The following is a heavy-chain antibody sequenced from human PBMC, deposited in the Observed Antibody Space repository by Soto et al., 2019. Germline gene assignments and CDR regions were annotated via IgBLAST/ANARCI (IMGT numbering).Heavy chain of an antibody. J-gene: IGHJ6*02. V-gene: IGHV1-69*12. CDR2: IIPIFGTA. CDR3: ATTGVVTANYYYGMDG. Sequence: QVQLVQSGAEVKKPGSSVKVSCKASGGTFSSYAISWVRQAPGQGLEWMVGIIPIFGTANYAQKFQGRVTITADESTSTAYMELSSLRSEDTAVYYCATTGVVTANYYYGMDGWGQGTTVTVSS. D-gene: IGHD3-3*01. CDR1: GGTFSSYA.